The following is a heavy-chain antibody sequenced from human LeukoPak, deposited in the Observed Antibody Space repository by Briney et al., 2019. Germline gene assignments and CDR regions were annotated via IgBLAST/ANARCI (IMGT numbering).Heavy chain of an antibody. V-gene: IGHV1-18*01. J-gene: IGHJ4*02. D-gene: IGHD3-16*02. CDR1: GYTFTSYG. CDR2: ISAYNGNT. Sequence: WASVKVSCKASGYTFTSYGISWVRQAPGQGLEWMGWISAYNGNTNYAQKLQGRVTMTTDTSTSTAYMELRSLRSDDTAVYYCARGYDYVWGSYRRASTNFDYWGQGTLVTVSS. CDR3: ARGYDYVWGSYRRASTNFDY.